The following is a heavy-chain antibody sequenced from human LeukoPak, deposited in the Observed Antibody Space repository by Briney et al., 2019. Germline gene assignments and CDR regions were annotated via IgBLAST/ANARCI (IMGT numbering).Heavy chain of an antibody. J-gene: IGHJ4*02. CDR1: GFTFDDYG. CDR3: ARAGVGADTAMELGY. CDR2: INWNGGST. Sequence: PGGPLRLSCAASGFTFDDYGMSWVRQAPGKGLEWVSGINWNGGSTGYADSVKGRFTISRDNAKNSLYLQMNSLRAEDTALYYCARAGVGADTAMELGYWGQGTLVTVSS. D-gene: IGHD5-18*01. V-gene: IGHV3-20*04.